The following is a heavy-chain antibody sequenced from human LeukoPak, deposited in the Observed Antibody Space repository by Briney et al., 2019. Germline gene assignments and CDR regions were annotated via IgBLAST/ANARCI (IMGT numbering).Heavy chain of an antibody. CDR2: VYYSGST. V-gene: IGHV4-59*01. Sequence: SETLSLTCTVSGGSISSYYWSWIRQPPGKGLEWIGYVYYSGSTNYNPSLKSRVAISVDTSKNQFSLKLSSVTAADTAVYYCAREGDYGDYFDYWGQGTLVTVSS. CDR1: GGSISSYY. J-gene: IGHJ4*02. D-gene: IGHD4-17*01. CDR3: AREGDYGDYFDY.